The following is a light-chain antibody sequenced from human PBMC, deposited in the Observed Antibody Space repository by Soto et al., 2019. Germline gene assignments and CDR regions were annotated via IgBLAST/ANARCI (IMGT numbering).Light chain of an antibody. CDR3: QQRANWPLTT. CDR1: QSVSNF. J-gene: IGKJ5*01. V-gene: IGKV3-11*01. CDR2: DAS. Sequence: EIMLTQSPATLSLSPGERATLSFRASQSVSNFLAWYQQKPGQAPRLLIYDASNRATGIPARFSGSGSGTDFTLTIRSLEPEDFAIYYCQQRANWPLTTFGHGTRLEIK.